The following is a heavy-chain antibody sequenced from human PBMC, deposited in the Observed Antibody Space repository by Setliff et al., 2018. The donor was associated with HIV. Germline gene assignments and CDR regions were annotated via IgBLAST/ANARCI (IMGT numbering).Heavy chain of an antibody. CDR3: ARSKTFYDFRGGYYTHGAFKI. J-gene: IGHJ3*02. Sequence: PSETLSLTCTVSSGSITSRTYYWGWIRQPPGKGLEWIGSIFYSGITYCNPSLKSRVSISVDTSKNQFSLNLTSVTAADTAVYYCARSKTFYDFRGGYYTHGAFKIWGLGTMVTVSS. CDR2: IFYSGIT. CDR1: SGSITSRTYY. V-gene: IGHV4-39*01. D-gene: IGHD3-3*01.